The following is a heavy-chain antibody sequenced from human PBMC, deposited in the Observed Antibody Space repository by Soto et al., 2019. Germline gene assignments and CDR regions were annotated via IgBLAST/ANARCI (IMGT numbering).Heavy chain of an antibody. V-gene: IGHV5-51*01. Sequence: GESLKISCKGSGYSFTSYWIGWVRQMSGKGLEWMGIIYPGDSDTRNNPTFQGQVTISADKPISTAYLQWSSLKASDTAMYYCARIMVYYYYGMDVWGQGTTVTVSS. CDR2: IYPGDSDT. J-gene: IGHJ6*02. D-gene: IGHD2-8*01. CDR3: ARIMVYYYYGMDV. CDR1: GYSFTSYW.